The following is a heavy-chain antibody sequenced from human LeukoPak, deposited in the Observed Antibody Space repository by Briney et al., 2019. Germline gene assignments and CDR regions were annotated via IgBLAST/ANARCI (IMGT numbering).Heavy chain of an antibody. V-gene: IGHV3-21*01. CDR3: ARDKDVGATLLDY. CDR1: GFSFSNYN. D-gene: IGHD1-26*01. Sequence: GGSLRLSCVASGFSFSNYNMNWVRQAPGKGLEWVSSITSSSTYIYYADSVKGRFTISRDNAKNSLYLQLNSLRAEDTAIYYCARDKDVGATLLDYWGQGTLVTVSS. CDR2: ITSSSTYI. J-gene: IGHJ4*02.